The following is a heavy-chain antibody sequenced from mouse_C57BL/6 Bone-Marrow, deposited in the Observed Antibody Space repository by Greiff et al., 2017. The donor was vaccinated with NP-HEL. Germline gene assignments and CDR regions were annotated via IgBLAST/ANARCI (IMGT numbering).Heavy chain of an antibody. D-gene: IGHD1-1*01. CDR1: GYTFTSYW. V-gene: IGHV1-64*01. J-gene: IGHJ2*01. CDR2: IHPNSGST. CDR3: ARDYGSSSSNVDY. Sequence: VQLQQPGAELVKPGASVKLSCKASGYTFTSYWMHWVKQRPGQGLEWIGMIHPNSGSTNYNEKFKSKATLTVDKSSSTAYMQLSSLTSEDSAVYYCARDYGSSSSNVDYWGQGTTLTVSS.